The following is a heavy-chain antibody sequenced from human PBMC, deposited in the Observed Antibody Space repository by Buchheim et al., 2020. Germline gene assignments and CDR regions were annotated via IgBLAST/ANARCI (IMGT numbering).Heavy chain of an antibody. D-gene: IGHD5-18*01. CDR2: IKQDGSEK. Sequence: EVQLVESGGGLVQPGGSLRLSCAASGFTFSSYWMSWVRQAPGKGLEWVANIKQDGSEKYYVDSVKGQFTISRGNAKNSLYLQMNSLRAEDTAVYYCARDRVDSYGPYYYYYGMDVWGQGTT. J-gene: IGHJ6*02. V-gene: IGHV3-7*01. CDR1: GFTFSSYW. CDR3: ARDRVDSYGPYYYYYGMDV.